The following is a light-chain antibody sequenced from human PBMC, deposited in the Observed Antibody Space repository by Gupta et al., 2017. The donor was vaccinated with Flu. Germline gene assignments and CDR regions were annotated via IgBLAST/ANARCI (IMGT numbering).Light chain of an antibody. J-gene: IGKJ1*01. CDR3: QQYNNFPWT. Sequence: DIQMTQSPSTLSASVGDRVTITCRASQTISDWLAWYQQKPGKAPNLLIYKASSLESGVPSRFSGSGSGTEFTLTISSLQPDDFATYYCQQYNNFPWTFGQGTKVEFK. CDR2: KAS. V-gene: IGKV1-5*03. CDR1: QTISDW.